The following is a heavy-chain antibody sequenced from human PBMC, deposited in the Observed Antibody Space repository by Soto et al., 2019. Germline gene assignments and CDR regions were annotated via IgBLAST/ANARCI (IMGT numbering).Heavy chain of an antibody. CDR3: ARLYCSSSTCDSWFDP. CDR2: IDPRDSYT. CDR1: GYTFTTFW. J-gene: IGHJ5*02. D-gene: IGHD2-2*01. Sequence: SGESLKISCTGFGYTFTTFWISWVRQMPGRGLEWMERIDPRDSYTNYSPSFQGHVTISADKSISTAYLQWGSLKASDTAMYYCARLYCSSSTCDSWFDPWGQGTLVTVSS. V-gene: IGHV5-10-1*01.